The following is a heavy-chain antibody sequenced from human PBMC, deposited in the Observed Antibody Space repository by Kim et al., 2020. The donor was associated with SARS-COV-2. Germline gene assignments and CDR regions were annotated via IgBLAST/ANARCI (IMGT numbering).Heavy chain of an antibody. V-gene: IGHV3-11*05. J-gene: IGHJ4*02. CDR3: ARVSLGSSSWYYFDY. Sequence: HSLNGRYTIARDNAKNSLYRQMNSLRADDTAVYYCARVSLGSSSWYYFDYWGQGTLVTVSS. D-gene: IGHD6-13*01.